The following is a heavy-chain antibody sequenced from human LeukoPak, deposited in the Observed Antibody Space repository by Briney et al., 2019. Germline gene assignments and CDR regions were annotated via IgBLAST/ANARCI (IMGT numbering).Heavy chain of an antibody. Sequence: GGSLRLSCVASGFTFSKYWMTWVRQAPGKGLEWVANIRGDGSVKYLLDSVKGRFTISRDNVKNSLSLEMNNLRAEDTAVYYCSRDEAYCGGDCYPGVRAFDIWGQGTMVTVSS. CDR3: SRDEAYCGGDCYPGVRAFDI. D-gene: IGHD2-21*02. J-gene: IGHJ3*02. V-gene: IGHV3-7*01. CDR1: GFTFSKYW. CDR2: IRGDGSVK.